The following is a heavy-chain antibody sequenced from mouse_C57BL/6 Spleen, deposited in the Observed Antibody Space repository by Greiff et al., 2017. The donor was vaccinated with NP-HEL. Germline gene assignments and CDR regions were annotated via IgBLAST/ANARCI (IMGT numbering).Heavy chain of an antibody. D-gene: IGHD1-1*01. CDR2: IYPGDGDT. J-gene: IGHJ2*01. CDR1: GYAFSSSW. CDR3: ARSDYYGPVDY. Sequence: VQLQQSGPELVKPGASVKISCKASGYAFSSSWMNWVKQRPGKGLEWIGRIYPGDGDTNYNGKFKGKATLTADKSSSTTYMQLSSLTSEDSAVYFCARSDYYGPVDYWGQGTTLTVSS. V-gene: IGHV1-82*01.